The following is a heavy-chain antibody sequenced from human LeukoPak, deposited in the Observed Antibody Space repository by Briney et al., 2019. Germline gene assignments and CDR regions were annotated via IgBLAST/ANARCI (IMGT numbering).Heavy chain of an antibody. CDR1: GGSISSGGYY. J-gene: IGHJ4*02. Sequence: SQTLSLTCTVSGGSISSGGYYWSWIRQHPGKGLERIGHIYYSGSSYYNPSLKSRVTISVDTSKNQFSLKLSSVTAADTAVYYCARDLRWGGVDYWGQGTLVTVSS. CDR3: ARDLRWGGVDY. CDR2: IYYSGSS. V-gene: IGHV4-31*03. D-gene: IGHD4-23*01.